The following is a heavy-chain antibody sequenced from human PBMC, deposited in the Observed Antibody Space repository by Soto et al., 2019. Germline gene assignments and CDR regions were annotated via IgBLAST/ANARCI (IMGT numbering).Heavy chain of an antibody. V-gene: IGHV4-38-2*01. J-gene: IGHJ5*02. CDR1: HLSINSDYY. CDR2: VYRTATP. Sequence: SETLSLTCRVSHLSINSDYYWAWIRHSPGKGLEWVGSVYRTATPLYNPSLKDRVSISLDTSKNTFSLNVTSVTAADTAVYYGARRGRLRERYFEPWGQGIRVTLSS. D-gene: IGHD1-20*01. CDR3: ARRGRLRERYFEP.